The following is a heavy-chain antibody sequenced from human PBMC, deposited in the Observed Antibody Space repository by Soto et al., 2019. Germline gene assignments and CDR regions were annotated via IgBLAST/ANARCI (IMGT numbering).Heavy chain of an antibody. J-gene: IGHJ4*02. CDR2: IYHSGST. CDR1: GGSISSGGYS. Sequence: SETLSLTCAVAGGSISSGGYSWSWIRQPPGKGLEWIGYIYHSGSTYYNPSLKSRVTISVDKSKNQFSLKLSSVTAADTAVYYCEVRSFNFDYWGQGTLVTVSP. V-gene: IGHV4-30-2*01. D-gene: IGHD3-10*01. CDR3: EVRSFNFDY.